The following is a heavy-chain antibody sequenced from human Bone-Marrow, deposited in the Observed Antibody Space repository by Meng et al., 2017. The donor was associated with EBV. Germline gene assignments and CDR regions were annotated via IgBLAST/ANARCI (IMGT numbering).Heavy chain of an antibody. CDR2: INHSGRT. D-gene: IGHD6-19*01. Sequence: QVQLQQWGAGLLKPSXILSLTCAXYGGSFSGYYWSWIRQPPGRGLEWIGEINHSGRTNYNPSLKSRVTISVDTSKNQFSLNLTSVTAADTAVYYCARPFPSWQSPRLDPFGAWGQGTLVTVSS. J-gene: IGHJ5*02. CDR1: GGSFSGYY. CDR3: ARPFPSWQSPRLDPFGA. V-gene: IGHV4-34*01.